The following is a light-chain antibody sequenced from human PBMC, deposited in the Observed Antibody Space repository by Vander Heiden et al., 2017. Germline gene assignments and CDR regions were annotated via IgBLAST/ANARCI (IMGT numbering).Light chain of an antibody. CDR2: GAS. Sequence: EIVLTQSPGTLSLSPGERATLSCRASQSVSSSYLAWYQQKPGQAPRLHIYGASSRATGIPDRFSGSGSGTDFTLTISRLEPEDFAVYYCQQDGSSPLTVGGGTKVEIK. CDR3: QQDGSSPLT. V-gene: IGKV3-20*01. J-gene: IGKJ4*01. CDR1: QSVSSSY.